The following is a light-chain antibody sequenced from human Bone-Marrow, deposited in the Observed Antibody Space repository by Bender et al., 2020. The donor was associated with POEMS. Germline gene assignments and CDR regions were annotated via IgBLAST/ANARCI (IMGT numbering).Light chain of an antibody. Sequence: QSALTQPASVSGSPGQSITISCAGTSSDVGGYDYVSWYQQHPGKAPKLMIYDVSNRPSGVSNRFSGSKSGDTASLTISGLQAEDEADYYCCSFAGRSTFLVFGGGTKLTVL. J-gene: IGLJ2*01. V-gene: IGLV2-14*01. CDR3: CSFAGRSTFLV. CDR2: DVS. CDR1: SSDVGGYDY.